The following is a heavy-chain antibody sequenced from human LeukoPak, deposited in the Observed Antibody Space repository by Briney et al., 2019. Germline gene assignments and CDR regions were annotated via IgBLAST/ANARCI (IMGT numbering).Heavy chain of an antibody. CDR1: GGPFSGYY. CDR2: INQSGST. Sequence: SETLSLTCAVHGGPFSGYYWSWIRQSPGKGLEWIGEINQSGSTTYRPSLKGRVTISVDTSKTQFSLKLSSVTTADTAVYYCARGNGYYGGDWCSSCYFDLWGRGTLVTVSS. D-gene: IGHD2-21*02. CDR3: ARGNGYYGGDWCSSCYFDL. J-gene: IGHJ2*01. V-gene: IGHV4-34*01.